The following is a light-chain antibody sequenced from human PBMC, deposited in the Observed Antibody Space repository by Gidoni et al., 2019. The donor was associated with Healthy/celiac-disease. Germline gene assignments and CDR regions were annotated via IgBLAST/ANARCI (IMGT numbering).Light chain of an antibody. CDR3: STYTSSSTLV. CDR1: SSDVGGYNY. CDR2: EVS. V-gene: IGLV2-14*01. Sequence: QSALTQPASVSGSPGQSITISSTGTSSDVGGYNYVSWYQQHPGNAPQLMIYEVSHRPSGVSNRFSGSKSGNTASLTISGLQAEDEADYYCSTYTSSSTLVFGGGTKLTVL. J-gene: IGLJ2*01.